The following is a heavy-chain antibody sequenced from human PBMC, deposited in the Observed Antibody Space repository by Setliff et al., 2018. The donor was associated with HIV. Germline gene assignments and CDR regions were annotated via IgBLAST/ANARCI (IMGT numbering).Heavy chain of an antibody. D-gene: IGHD3-10*01. V-gene: IGHV4-59*12. CDR1: GGSIRSYY. J-gene: IGHJ5*02. Sequence: PSETLSLTCSVTGGSIRSYYWSWIRQSPGKGLEWIGYIYFSGSTSYNPSLKSRLTISVDTSKNSVHLQMTSLRAEDTAVYYCASSGSGSYINWFGPWGQGTLVTVSS. CDR3: ASSGSGSYINWFGP. CDR2: IYFSGST.